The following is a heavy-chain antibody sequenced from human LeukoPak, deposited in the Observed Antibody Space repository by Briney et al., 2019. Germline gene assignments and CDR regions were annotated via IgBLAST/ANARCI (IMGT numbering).Heavy chain of an antibody. CDR2: FNPEHTET. V-gene: IGHV1-24*01. CDR3: AQQKAGYSGSPSWFDP. D-gene: IGHD5-12*01. Sequence: ASVKVSCKVSGYSLSDLSLQWVGQAPGQGLEWMGGFNPEHTETIYSQKFQGRVTLTEDTSTDTAYMELSSLRSEDTAMYFCAQQKAGYSGSPSWFDPWGQGTLVTVSS. CDR1: GYSLSDLS. J-gene: IGHJ5*02.